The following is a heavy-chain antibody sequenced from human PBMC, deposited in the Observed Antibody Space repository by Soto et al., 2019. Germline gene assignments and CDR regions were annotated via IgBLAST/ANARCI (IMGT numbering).Heavy chain of an antibody. J-gene: IGHJ6*02. Sequence: ASVKVSWKASGYTFTSYYMHWVRQAPGQGLEWMGIINPSAGSASYAQKFQGRVTMTRDRSTSTVYMDLSSLRSEDTAVYYCAREEPVSFYYGMDVWGQGTTVT. CDR3: AREEPVSFYYGMDV. CDR2: INPSAGSA. CDR1: GYTFTSYY. D-gene: IGHD1-26*01. V-gene: IGHV1-46*03.